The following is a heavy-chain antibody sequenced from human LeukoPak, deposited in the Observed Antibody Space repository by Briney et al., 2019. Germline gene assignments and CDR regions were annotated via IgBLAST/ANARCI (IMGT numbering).Heavy chain of an antibody. CDR3: ARDGGGSYNDAFDI. D-gene: IGHD1-26*01. CDR2: IKQDGSEK. Sequence: AGGSLRLSCAASGFTFSSYWMSWVRQAPGKGLEWVANIKQDGSEKYYVDSVKGRFTISRDNAKNSLYLQMNSLRAEDTAVYYCARDGGGSYNDAFDIWGQGTMVTVSS. J-gene: IGHJ3*02. V-gene: IGHV3-7*01. CDR1: GFTFSSYW.